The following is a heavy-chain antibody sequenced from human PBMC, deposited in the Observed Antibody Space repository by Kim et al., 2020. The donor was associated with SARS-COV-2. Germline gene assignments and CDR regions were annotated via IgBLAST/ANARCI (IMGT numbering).Heavy chain of an antibody. V-gene: IGHV3-43*02. Sequence: GGSLRLSCAASGFTFDDYAMHWVRQAPGKGLEWVSLISGDGGSTYYADSVKGRFTISRDNSKNSLYLQMNSLRTEDTALYYCAKDRAGYGFGALDAFDIWGQGTMVTVSS. CDR2: ISGDGGST. CDR3: AKDRAGYGFGALDAFDI. J-gene: IGHJ3*02. D-gene: IGHD3-10*01. CDR1: GFTFDDYA.